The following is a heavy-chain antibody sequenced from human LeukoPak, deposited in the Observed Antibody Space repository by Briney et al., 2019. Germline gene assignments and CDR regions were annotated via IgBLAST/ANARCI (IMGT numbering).Heavy chain of an antibody. V-gene: IGHV3-7*03. CDR1: GFIFSRYC. J-gene: IGHJ4*02. CDR3: AAGYL. D-gene: IGHD3-16*02. Sequence: GGSLRLSCAASGFIFSRYCMSWVRQTPGKGPEWVASIKEDGSEKNYADSVKGRFTISRDNAKNTPYLQMDSLRPEDTAVYYCAAGYLWGQGTQVIVSS. CDR2: IKEDGSEK.